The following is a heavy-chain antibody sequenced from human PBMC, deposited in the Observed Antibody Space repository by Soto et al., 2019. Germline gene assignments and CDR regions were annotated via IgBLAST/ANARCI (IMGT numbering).Heavy chain of an antibody. CDR3: ARDRGRWGATLSH. D-gene: IGHD1-26*01. V-gene: IGHV3-30-3*01. CDR1: GFTFSSYP. J-gene: IGHJ4*02. Sequence: PGGSLRLSCAASGFTFSSYPMHWVRQAPGKGLEPVAVISHDGSNIKYADSLKGRFPISRDSAKDTLSLEMNSLRAEDTAVYYCARDRGRWGATLSHWGQGTLVTVSS. CDR2: ISHDGSNI.